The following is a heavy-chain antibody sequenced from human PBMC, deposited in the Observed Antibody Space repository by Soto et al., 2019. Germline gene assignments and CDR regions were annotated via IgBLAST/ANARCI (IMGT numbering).Heavy chain of an antibody. CDR3: ARRRRYGSGSYYWYNYFDP. Sequence: ASVKVSCKASGYTFISYGISWVRQAPGQGLEWMGWISAYNDYTNYAQKLQGRVTMTTDTSTRIAYLELRSLRSDDTAVYYCARRRRYGSGSYYWYNYFDPWGQGTPVTVSS. V-gene: IGHV1-18*01. CDR1: GYTFISYG. CDR2: ISAYNDYT. J-gene: IGHJ5*02. D-gene: IGHD3-10*01.